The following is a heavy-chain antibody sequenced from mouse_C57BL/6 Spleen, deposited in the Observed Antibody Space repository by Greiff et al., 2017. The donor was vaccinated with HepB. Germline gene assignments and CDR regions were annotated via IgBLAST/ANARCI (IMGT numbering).Heavy chain of an antibody. Sequence: QVQLQQSDAELVKPGASVKISCKVSGYTFTDHTIHWMKQRPEQGLEWIGYIYPRDGSTKYNEKFKGKATLTADKSSSTAYMQLNSLTSEDSAVYFCARGNLYYSNYEAMDYWGQGTSVTVSS. V-gene: IGHV1-78*01. D-gene: IGHD2-5*01. CDR3: ARGNLYYSNYEAMDY. CDR1: GYTFTDHT. CDR2: IYPRDGST. J-gene: IGHJ4*01.